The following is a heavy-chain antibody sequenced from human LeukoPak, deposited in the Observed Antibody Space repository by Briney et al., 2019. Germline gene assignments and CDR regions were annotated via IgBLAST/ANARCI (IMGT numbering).Heavy chain of an antibody. J-gene: IGHJ4*02. CDR3: ARDWIDRSLDY. CDR2: LSPHANYE. D-gene: IGHD2-2*03. Sequence: GGSLRLSCAASGFTFSDYGIHWVRQAPGKGLEWVAVLSPHANYEYYADSVQGRFIMSRDDSKNTVYLLMNSLTDEETAVYYCARDWIDRSLDYWGLGTLVTVSS. CDR1: GFTFSDYG. V-gene: IGHV3-33*01.